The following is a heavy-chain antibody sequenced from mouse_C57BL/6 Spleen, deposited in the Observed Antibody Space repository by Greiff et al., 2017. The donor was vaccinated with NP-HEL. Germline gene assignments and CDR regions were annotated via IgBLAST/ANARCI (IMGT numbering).Heavy chain of an antibody. Sequence: QVQLQQPGAELVRPGSSVTLSCKASGYTFTSCWMHWVKQRPIQGLEWIGNIDPSDSDTNYNPKLKDQATLTVDKSSSTAYMQLSSQTSEDYAVYYCARDLYYFDYWGQGTTLTVSS. J-gene: IGHJ2*01. CDR3: ARDLYYFDY. CDR2: IDPSDSDT. CDR1: GYTFTSCW. V-gene: IGHV1-52*01.